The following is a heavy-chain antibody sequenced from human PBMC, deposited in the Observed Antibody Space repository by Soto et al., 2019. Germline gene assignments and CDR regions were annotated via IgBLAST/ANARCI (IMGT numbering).Heavy chain of an antibody. J-gene: IGHJ4*02. CDR1: GFTFRNSE. CDR2: INYSGSNI. Sequence: GGSLRLSCAGSGFTFRNSEMFWVRQAPGKGLEWVSKINYSGSNIYYSKSVKGRFTISRDDAKNSLYLQMNSLTDEDTAIYFCASEALCGADCYFFEYWGPGTLVTVSS. D-gene: IGHD2-21*02. V-gene: IGHV3-48*03. CDR3: ASEALCGADCYFFEY.